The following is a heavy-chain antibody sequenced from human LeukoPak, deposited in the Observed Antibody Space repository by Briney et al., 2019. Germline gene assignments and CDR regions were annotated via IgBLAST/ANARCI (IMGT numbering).Heavy chain of an antibody. CDR1: GGSISSGGYY. CDR3: ASSSNYYDSSGSRDYYFDY. J-gene: IGHJ4*02. Sequence: SQTLSLTCTVSGGSISSGGYYWSWIRQHPGKGLEWIGYIYYSGSTYYNPSLKSRVTISVDTSKNQFSLKLSSVTAADTAAYYCASSSNYYDSSGSRDYYFDYWGQGTLVTVSS. V-gene: IGHV4-31*03. D-gene: IGHD3-22*01. CDR2: IYYSGST.